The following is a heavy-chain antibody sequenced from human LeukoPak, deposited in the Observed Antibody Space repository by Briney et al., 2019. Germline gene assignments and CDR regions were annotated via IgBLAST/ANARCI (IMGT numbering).Heavy chain of an antibody. Sequence: ETLSLTSAVYGGSFSGYYCSWVGQVPGKGLEWVSYITSSSSTLHYVDAVKGRFAISRDNAKSSLYLQMNSLRAEDTAVYYCARKSGSSGYPFDYWGQGTLVTVSS. D-gene: IGHD3-22*01. CDR3: ARKSGSSGYPFDY. CDR1: GGSFSGYY. J-gene: IGHJ4*02. V-gene: IGHV3-48*01. CDR2: ITSSSSTL.